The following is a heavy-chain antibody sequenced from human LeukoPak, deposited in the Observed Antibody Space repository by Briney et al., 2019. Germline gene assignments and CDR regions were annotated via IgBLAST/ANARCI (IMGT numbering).Heavy chain of an antibody. Sequence: GGSLRLSCAASGFTFDDYGMSWVRQAPGKGLEWVSGINWNGGSTGYADSVKGRFTISRDNAKNSLYLQMNSLRAEDTALYHCARWSGDPRDITISTGHYGMDVWGQGTTVTVSS. CDR2: INWNGGST. J-gene: IGHJ6*02. D-gene: IGHD3-9*01. CDR1: GFTFDDYG. CDR3: ARWSGDPRDITISTGHYGMDV. V-gene: IGHV3-20*01.